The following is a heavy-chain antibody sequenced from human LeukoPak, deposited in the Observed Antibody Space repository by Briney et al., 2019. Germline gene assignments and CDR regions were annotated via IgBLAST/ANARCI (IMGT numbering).Heavy chain of an antibody. CDR1: GFTFSSYA. CDR3: ARDGYSSGWYGELDY. V-gene: IGHV3-30-3*01. J-gene: IGHJ4*02. Sequence: PGGSLRLSCAASGFTFSSYAMHWVRQAPGKGLEWVAVISYDGSNKYYADSVKGRFTISRDNSKNTLYLQMNSLRAEDTAVYYCARDGYSSGWYGELDYWGQGTLVTVSS. D-gene: IGHD6-19*01. CDR2: ISYDGSNK.